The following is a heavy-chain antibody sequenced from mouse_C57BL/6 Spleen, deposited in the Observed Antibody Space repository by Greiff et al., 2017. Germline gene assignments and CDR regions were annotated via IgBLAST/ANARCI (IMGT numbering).Heavy chain of an antibody. V-gene: IGHV14-4*01. J-gene: IGHJ2*01. CDR3: TAYGTLNY. CDR2: IDPENGDT. D-gene: IGHD6-5*01. CDR1: GFNIKDDY. Sequence: LVESGAELVRPGASVKLSCTASGFNIKDDYMHWVKQRPEQGLEWIGWIDPENGDTEYASKFQGKATITADTSSNTAYLQLSSLTSEDTAVYYCTAYGTLNYWGQGTTLTVSS.